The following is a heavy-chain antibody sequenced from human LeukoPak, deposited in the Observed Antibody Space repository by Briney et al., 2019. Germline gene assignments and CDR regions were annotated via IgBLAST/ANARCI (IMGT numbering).Heavy chain of an antibody. D-gene: IGHD3-22*01. CDR1: GGSVSSGSYY. V-gene: IGHV4-61*01. Sequence: PSETLSLTCTVSGGSVSSGSYYWRWIRQPPGKGLEWIGYIYYSGSTNYNPSLKSRVTISVDTSKNQFSLKLSSVTAADTAVYYCASPSSGYYWYFDLWGRGTLVTVSS. J-gene: IGHJ2*01. CDR3: ASPSSGYYWYFDL. CDR2: IYYSGST.